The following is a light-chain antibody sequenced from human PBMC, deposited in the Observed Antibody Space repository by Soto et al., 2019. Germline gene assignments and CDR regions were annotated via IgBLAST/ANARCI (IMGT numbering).Light chain of an antibody. CDR3: CSYAGSSTFPYV. J-gene: IGLJ1*01. Sequence: QSALTQPASVSGSPGQSITISCTGTSSDVGSYNLVSWYQQHHPGKAPKLMIYEGNKRPSGVSNRFSGSKSGNTASLTISGLQAEDEADYYCCSYAGSSTFPYVFGTGTKVTVL. CDR1: SSDVGSYNL. V-gene: IGLV2-23*03. CDR2: EGN.